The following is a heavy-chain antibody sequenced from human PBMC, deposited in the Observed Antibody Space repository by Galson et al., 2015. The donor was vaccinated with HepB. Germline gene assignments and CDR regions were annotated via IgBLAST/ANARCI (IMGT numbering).Heavy chain of an antibody. Sequence: SETLSLTCAVYGGSFSGYYWSWIRQPPGKGLEWIGEINHSGSTNYNPSLKSRVTISVDTSKNQFSLKLSSVTAADTAVYYCARLYGDWLHDAFDIWGQGTMVTVSS. D-gene: IGHD4-17*01. CDR3: ARLYGDWLHDAFDI. CDR1: GGSFSGYY. V-gene: IGHV4-34*01. CDR2: INHSGST. J-gene: IGHJ3*02.